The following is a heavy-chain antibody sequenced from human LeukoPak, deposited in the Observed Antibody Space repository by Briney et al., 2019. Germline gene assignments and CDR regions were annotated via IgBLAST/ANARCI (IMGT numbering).Heavy chain of an antibody. J-gene: IGHJ3*02. CDR2: IKQDGSEK. CDR1: RFTFSSYA. V-gene: IGHV3-7*01. D-gene: IGHD2-15*01. CDR3: ARDLGVADDAFDI. Sequence: GSLRLSCAASRFTFSSYAMTWACQAPGKGLEWVANIKQDGSEKYYVDSVKGRFTISRDNAKNSLYLQMNSLRAEDTAVYYCARDLGVADDAFDIWGQGTMVTVSS.